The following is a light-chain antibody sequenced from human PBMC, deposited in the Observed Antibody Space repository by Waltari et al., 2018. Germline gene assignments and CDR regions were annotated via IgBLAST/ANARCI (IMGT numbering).Light chain of an antibody. V-gene: IGLV3-19*01. Sequence: SSELTQDPAVSVAFGQTVRFTCQGDSLRTSYASWYQLKPGQAPVLVIYGKDKRPSGIPDRISGYSSGTTSSLTITGAQAEDEADYYCSSRNGRANQVVFAGGTKVTVL. CDR2: GKD. CDR3: SSRNGRANQVV. J-gene: IGLJ3*02. CDR1: SLRTSY.